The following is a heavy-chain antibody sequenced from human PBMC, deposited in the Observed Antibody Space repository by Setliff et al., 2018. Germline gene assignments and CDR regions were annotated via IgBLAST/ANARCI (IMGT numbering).Heavy chain of an antibody. CDR2: IYTSGST. V-gene: IGHV4-4*07. CDR3: ARKGISALSGAFDM. J-gene: IGHJ3*02. CDR1: GGSVSNYY. D-gene: IGHD1-26*01. Sequence: PSETLSLTCTVSGGSVSNYYWSWIRQPAGKGLEWIGRIYTSGSTNYNPSLKSRVTMSVDTSKNQFSLKLSSVTAADTAVYYCARKGISALSGAFDMWGQGTRVPSPQ.